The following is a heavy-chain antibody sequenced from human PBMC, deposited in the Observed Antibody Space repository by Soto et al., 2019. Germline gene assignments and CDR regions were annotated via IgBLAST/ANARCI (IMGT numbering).Heavy chain of an antibody. D-gene: IGHD3-10*01. Sequence: ASVKVSCKASGYTFTGYYMHWVRQAPGQGLEWMGWINPNSGGTNYAQKFQGWVTMTRDTSISTAYMELSRLRSDDTAVYYCARDRGEWFGKYGMDVWGQGTTVTVSS. CDR1: GYTFTGYY. CDR3: ARDRGEWFGKYGMDV. CDR2: INPNSGGT. V-gene: IGHV1-2*04. J-gene: IGHJ6*02.